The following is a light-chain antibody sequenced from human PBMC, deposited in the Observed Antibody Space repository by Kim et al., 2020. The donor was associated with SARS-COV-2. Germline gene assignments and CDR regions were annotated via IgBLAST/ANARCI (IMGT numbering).Light chain of an antibody. CDR1: QSVSNTS. V-gene: IGKV3-20*01. CDR2: GAS. CDR3: QQYGSSPYT. Sequence: LSPGKRAPLSPSASQSVSNTSLAGYQQKPAQAPRLLIHGASSRATGIPDSFSGSGAGTDFTLTISRLEPEDFAVFFCQQYGSSPYTFGQGTELEI. J-gene: IGKJ2*01.